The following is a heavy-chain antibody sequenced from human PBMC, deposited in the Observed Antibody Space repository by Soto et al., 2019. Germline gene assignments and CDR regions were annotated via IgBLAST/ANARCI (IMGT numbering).Heavy chain of an antibody. J-gene: IGHJ3*02. CDR1: GGSISSGDYY. Sequence: QVQLQESGPGLVKPSQTLSLTCTVSGGSISSGDYYWSWIRQPPGKGLEWLGYIYYSGSTYYNLSLKSRVTISVDTSKNQFSLKLSSVTAADTAVYYCARGSTALSDAFDIWGQGTMVTVSS. D-gene: IGHD4-17*01. V-gene: IGHV4-30-4*01. CDR3: ARGSTALSDAFDI. CDR2: IYYSGST.